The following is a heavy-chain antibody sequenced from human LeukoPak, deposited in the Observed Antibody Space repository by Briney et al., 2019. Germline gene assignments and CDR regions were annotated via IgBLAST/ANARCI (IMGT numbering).Heavy chain of an antibody. Sequence: AGGSLRLSCAASGFTFSSYWMSWVRQAPGKGLEWVANIKQDGSEKYYVDSVKGRFTISRDNAKNSLYLQMNSLRAEDTAVYYCARTSSGWYEWFDPWGQGTLVTVSS. D-gene: IGHD6-19*01. V-gene: IGHV3-7*01. CDR1: GFTFSSYW. J-gene: IGHJ5*02. CDR2: IKQDGSEK. CDR3: ARTSSGWYEWFDP.